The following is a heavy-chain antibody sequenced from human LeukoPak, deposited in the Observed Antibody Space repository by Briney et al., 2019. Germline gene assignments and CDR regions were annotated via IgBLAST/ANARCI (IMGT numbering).Heavy chain of an antibody. J-gene: IGHJ3*02. D-gene: IGHD2-2*01. CDR2: IIPIFGAA. CDR3: ARDSSTSWRDAFDI. V-gene: IGHV1-69*05. Sequence: SVTVSFTASGGTFSSYAISWVRQAPGQGLEWMGGIIPIFGAANYAQKFQGRVTITTDESTSTAYMELSSLRSEDTAVYYCARDSSTSWRDAFDIWGQGTMVTVSS. CDR1: GGTFSSYA.